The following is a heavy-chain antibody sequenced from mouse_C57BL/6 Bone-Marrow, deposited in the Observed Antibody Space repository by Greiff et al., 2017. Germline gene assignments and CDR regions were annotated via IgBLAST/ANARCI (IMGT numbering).Heavy chain of an antibody. V-gene: IGHV5-16*01. J-gene: IGHJ1*03. CDR1: GFTFSDYY. D-gene: IGHD1-1*01. Sequence: EVKLMESEGGLVQPGSSMKLSCTASGFTFSDYYMAWVRQVPEKGLEWVANINYDGSSTYYLDSLKSRFIISRDNAKNILYLQMSSLKSEDTATYYCARDRAYYGSSEWYFDVWGTGTTVTVSS. CDR2: INYDGSST. CDR3: ARDRAYYGSSEWYFDV.